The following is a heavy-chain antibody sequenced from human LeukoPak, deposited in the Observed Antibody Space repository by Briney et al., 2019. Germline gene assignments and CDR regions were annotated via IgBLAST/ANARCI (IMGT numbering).Heavy chain of an antibody. CDR3: ARGGRSPVHIDY. V-gene: IGHV4-59*01. CDR1: GGSISSYY. Sequence: SETLSLTCTVSGGSISSYYWSWIRQPPGKGLEWIGYIYYSGSTNYNPSLKSRVTISVDTSKNQFSLKLSSVTAADTAVYYCARGGRSPVHIDYWGQGTLVTVSS. CDR2: IYYSGST. D-gene: IGHD3-16*01. J-gene: IGHJ4*02.